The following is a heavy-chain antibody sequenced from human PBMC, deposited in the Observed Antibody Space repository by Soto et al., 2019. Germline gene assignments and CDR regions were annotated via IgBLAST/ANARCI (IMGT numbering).Heavy chain of an antibody. J-gene: IGHJ5*01. CDR1: GATFSTTG. CDR2: IIPLFGTP. CDR3: ARASPVICGGDPCYRLDSSFDS. D-gene: IGHD2-21*02. V-gene: IGHV1-69*01. Sequence: QVQLVQSGAEVRKPGSSLRVSCKSSGATFSTTGISWVRQAPGQGLEWMGGIIPLFGTPKYARKVQGRGSITADESTNTVYLELNSLRPDDAAVYYCARASPVICGGDPCYRLDSSFDSWGQGSLVIVSS.